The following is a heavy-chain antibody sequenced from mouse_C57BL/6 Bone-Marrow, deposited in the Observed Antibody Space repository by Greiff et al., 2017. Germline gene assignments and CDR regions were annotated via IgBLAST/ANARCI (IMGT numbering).Heavy chain of an antibody. V-gene: IGHV1-50*01. CDR3: ARCGGGNPAWFAY. CDR1: GYTFTSYW. Sequence: QVQLQQPGAELVKPGASVKLSCKASGYTFTSYWMQWVKQRPGQGLEWIGEIDPSDSYTNYNQKFKGKATLTVDTSSSTAYMQLSSLTSEDSAVYYCARCGGGNPAWFAYWGQVTLVTVSA. J-gene: IGHJ3*01. D-gene: IGHD1-1*02. CDR2: IDPSDSYT.